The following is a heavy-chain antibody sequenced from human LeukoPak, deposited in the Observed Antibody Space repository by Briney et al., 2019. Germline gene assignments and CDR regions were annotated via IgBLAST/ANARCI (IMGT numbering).Heavy chain of an antibody. Sequence: GGSLRLSCEGSGFPFGSYVMSWVRQAPGKGLEWIAYINHNAEMIFYPDFVKGRFTISRDNPKKSLYLQMNALRYEDTAIYYCARDHDWAFDLWGQGTVVIVSA. V-gene: IGHV3-48*02. CDR2: INHNAEMI. D-gene: IGHD3-9*01. CDR1: GFPFGSYV. CDR3: ARDHDWAFDL. J-gene: IGHJ4*02.